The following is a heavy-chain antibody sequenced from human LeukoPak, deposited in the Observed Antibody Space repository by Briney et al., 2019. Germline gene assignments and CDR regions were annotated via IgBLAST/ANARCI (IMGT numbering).Heavy chain of an antibody. CDR1: GFTFDDYA. V-gene: IGHV3-43*02. D-gene: IGHD6-13*01. CDR2: ISGDGGGT. CDR3: ARDVEAALDY. Sequence: GGSLRLSCAASGFTFDDYAMHWVRQAPGKGLEWVSLISGDGGGTYYADSVKGRFTISRDSSKNSLYLQMNSLRAEDTAVYYCARDVEAALDYWGQGTLVTVSS. J-gene: IGHJ4*02.